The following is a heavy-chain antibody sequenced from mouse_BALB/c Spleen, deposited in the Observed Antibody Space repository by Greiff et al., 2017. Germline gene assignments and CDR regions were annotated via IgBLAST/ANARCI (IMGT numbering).Heavy chain of an antibody. V-gene: IGHV1-67*01. CDR2: ISTYYGNT. CDR3: ARSEGNGYPYYAMDY. CDR1: SYTFTDYA. J-gene: IGHJ4*01. Sequence: QVQLQQSGPELVRPGVSVKISCKGSSYTFTDYAMHWVKQSHAKSLEWIGVISTYYGNTNYNQKFKGKATMTVDKSSSTAYMELARLTSEDSAVYYCARSEGNGYPYYAMDYWGQGTSVTVSS. D-gene: IGHD2-2*01.